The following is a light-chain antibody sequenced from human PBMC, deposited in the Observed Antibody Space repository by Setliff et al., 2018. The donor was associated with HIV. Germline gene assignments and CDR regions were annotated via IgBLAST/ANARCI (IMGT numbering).Light chain of an antibody. CDR3: ETWDSSLNIVF. J-gene: IGLJ2*01. CDR1: SSNIGNNH. V-gene: IGLV1-51*01. CDR2: DTD. Sequence: QSALTQPASVSAAPGQKVSISCSGSSSNIGNNHVSWYQQLPGTAPRLVIYDTDNRPSGIPARFSGSKSGTSATLDIAGLQTGDEADYYCETWDSSLNIVFFGGGTQLTVL.